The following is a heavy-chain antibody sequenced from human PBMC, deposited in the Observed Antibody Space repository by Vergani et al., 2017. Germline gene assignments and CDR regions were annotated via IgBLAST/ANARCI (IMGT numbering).Heavy chain of an antibody. Sequence: QVQLQESGPGLVKPSETLSLTCTVSGASVSSSVSSSGYSWGWLRQPPGKGLEWIGYIYYSGTTYYNPSLESRLTISLDTSENHLSLKLTSVTAADTAVYYCARQKDYYMDVWGKGATVTVS. J-gene: IGHJ6*03. CDR3: ARQKDYYMDV. V-gene: IGHV4-31*03. CDR1: GASVSSSVSSSGYS. CDR2: IYYSGTT.